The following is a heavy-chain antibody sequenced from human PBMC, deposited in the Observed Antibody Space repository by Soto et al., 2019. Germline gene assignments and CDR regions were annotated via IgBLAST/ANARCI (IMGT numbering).Heavy chain of an antibody. CDR3: ARDQSGSVWGSYRYIGRFDY. CDR2: ISSSSSTI. D-gene: IGHD3-16*02. V-gene: IGHV3-48*01. Sequence: GGSLRLSCAASGFTFSSYSMNWVRQAPGKGLEWVSYISSSSSTIYYADSVKGRFTISRDNAKNSLYLQMNSLRAEDTAVYYCARDQSGSVWGSYRYIGRFDYWGQGTLVTVSS. J-gene: IGHJ4*02. CDR1: GFTFSSYS.